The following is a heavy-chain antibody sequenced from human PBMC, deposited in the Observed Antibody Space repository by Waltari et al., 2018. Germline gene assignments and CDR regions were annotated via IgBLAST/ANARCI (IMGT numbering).Heavy chain of an antibody. V-gene: IGHV3-48*01. D-gene: IGHD3-22*01. J-gene: IGHJ4*02. CDR3: AREHAYYYDSSGYYYY. CDR2: ISSSNSTI. CDR1: GFTFSSYS. Sequence: EVQLVESGGGLVQPGGSLRLSCAASGFTFSSYSMNWVRQAPGKGLEWVSYISSSNSTIYYADSVKGRFTISRDNAKNSLYLQMNSLRAEDTAVYYCAREHAYYYDSSGYYYYWGQGTLVTVSS.